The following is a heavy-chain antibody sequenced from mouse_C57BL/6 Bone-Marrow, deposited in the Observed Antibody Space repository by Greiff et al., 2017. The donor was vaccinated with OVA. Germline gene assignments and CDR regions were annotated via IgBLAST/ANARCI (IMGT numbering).Heavy chain of an antibody. Sequence: EVQLVESGGGLVQPKGSLKLSCAASGFSFNTYAMNWVRQAPGKGLEWVARIRSKSNNYATDYADSVKDRFTISRDDSESMLYLQMNNLKTEDTAMYYCVRHLCYDYAWFAYWGQGTLVTVSA. CDR1: GFSFNTYA. V-gene: IGHV10-1*01. D-gene: IGHD2-4*01. CDR3: VRHLCYDYAWFAY. J-gene: IGHJ3*01. CDR2: IRSKSNNYAT.